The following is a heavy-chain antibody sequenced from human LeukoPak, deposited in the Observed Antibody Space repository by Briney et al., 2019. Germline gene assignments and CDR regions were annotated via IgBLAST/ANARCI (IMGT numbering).Heavy chain of an antibody. D-gene: IGHD2-2*01. J-gene: IGHJ6*03. V-gene: IGHV3-7*01. CDR1: GFTFSSYW. Sequence: GGSLRLSCAASGFTFSSYWMSWVRQAPGKGLEWVANIKQDGSEKYYVDSVKGRFTISRDNAKNSLYLQMNSLRAEDTVVYYCARGGWATDIVVVPAPAEHYMDVWGKGTTVTVSS. CDR2: IKQDGSEK. CDR3: ARGGWATDIVVVPAPAEHYMDV.